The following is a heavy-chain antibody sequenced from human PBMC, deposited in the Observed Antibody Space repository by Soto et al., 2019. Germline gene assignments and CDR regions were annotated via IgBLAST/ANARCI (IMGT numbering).Heavy chain of an antibody. CDR3: ARSVAVPGAHIDY. J-gene: IGHJ4*02. Sequence: SGTLALSCSVSGGSISGSYWSWIRQSPGKGLEWLGYVYYTGSTNYSPSLRSRVSISVDTSKNEFSLRLSSVTAADTAVYFCARSVAVPGAHIDYWGQGTQVTVSS. D-gene: IGHD6-19*01. V-gene: IGHV4-59*07. CDR2: VYYTGST. CDR1: GGSISGSY.